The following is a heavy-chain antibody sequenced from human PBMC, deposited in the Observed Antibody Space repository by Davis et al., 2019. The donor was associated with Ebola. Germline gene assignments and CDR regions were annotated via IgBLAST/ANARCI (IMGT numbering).Heavy chain of an antibody. J-gene: IGHJ6*02. D-gene: IGHD1-7*01. CDR1: GFTFSKYS. V-gene: IGHV3-21*01. CDR3: ARDNYISAFYYYYFMDV. Sequence: GGSLRLSCAASGFTFSKYSMNWFRQAPGKGLEWVSSISSNSRATYYADSLKGRFTISRDNAKSSLYLQMNSLRDEDTGVYFCARDNYISAFYYYYFMDVWGQGTTVTVSS. CDR2: ISSNSRAT.